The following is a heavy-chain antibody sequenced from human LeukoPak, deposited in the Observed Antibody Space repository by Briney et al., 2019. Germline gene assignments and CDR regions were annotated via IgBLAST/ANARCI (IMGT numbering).Heavy chain of an antibody. CDR3: ARAVGYCSGGSCFSVWFDP. D-gene: IGHD2-15*01. CDR1: GGSISSYY. J-gene: IGHJ5*02. Sequence: SETLSLTCTVSGGSISSYYWSWIRQPPGTGLEWIGYIYYSGSTNYNPSLKSRVTISVDTSKNQFSLKLSSVTAADTAVYYCARAVGYCSGGSCFSVWFDPWGQGTLVTVSS. V-gene: IGHV4-59*01. CDR2: IYYSGST.